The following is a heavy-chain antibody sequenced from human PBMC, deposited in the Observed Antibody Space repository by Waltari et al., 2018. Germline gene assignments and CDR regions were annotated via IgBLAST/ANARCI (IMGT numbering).Heavy chain of an antibody. D-gene: IGHD6-19*01. V-gene: IGHV3-48*01. CDR2: ISASSAAI. CDR3: ATEPAPGAGINY. Sequence: EVQLVESGGGLVQPGWSLRLSCAGSGFTFGVHRRHWIRPAPGKGLEWVSYISASSAAIYYADSVKGRFTISRDNAKNLLFLQMSNLGAEDMAVYYCATEPAPGAGINYWGQGILVTVSS. J-gene: IGHJ4*02. CDR1: GFTFGVHR.